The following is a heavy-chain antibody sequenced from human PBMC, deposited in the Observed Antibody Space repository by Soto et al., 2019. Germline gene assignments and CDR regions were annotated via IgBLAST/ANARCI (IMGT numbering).Heavy chain of an antibody. D-gene: IGHD3-16*01. J-gene: IGHJ6*02. CDR1: GYTFTSYG. CDR2: ISAYNGNT. CDR3: ARDGALGENYYSSGMDA. Sequence: ASVKVSCKASGYTFTSYGISWVRQAPGQGLERMGWISAYNGNTNYAQKLQGRVTMTTDTSTSTAYMELRSLRSDDTAVYYCARDGALGENYYSSGMDAWGQGTTVTVSS. V-gene: IGHV1-18*01.